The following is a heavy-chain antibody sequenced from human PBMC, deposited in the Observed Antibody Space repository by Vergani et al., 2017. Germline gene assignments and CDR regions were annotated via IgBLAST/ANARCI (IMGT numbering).Heavy chain of an antibody. Sequence: QLQLQESGPGLVKPSETLSLTCTVSGGSISSSSYYWGWIRQPPGKGLEWIGSIYYSGSTYYNPSLKSRVTISVDTSKNQFSLKLSSVTAADTAVYYCARQDPISLGLRFPDAYYYGMDVWGQGTTVTVSS. D-gene: IGHD3-3*01. CDR2: IYYSGST. J-gene: IGHJ6*02. V-gene: IGHV4-39*01. CDR3: ARQDPISLGLRFPDAYYYGMDV. CDR1: GGSISSSSYY.